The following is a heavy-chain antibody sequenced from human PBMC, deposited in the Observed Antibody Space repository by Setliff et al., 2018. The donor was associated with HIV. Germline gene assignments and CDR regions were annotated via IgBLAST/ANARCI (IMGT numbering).Heavy chain of an antibody. D-gene: IGHD2-8*02. CDR2: IHTSGST. J-gene: IGHJ3*02. V-gene: IGHV4-61*09. Sequence: SETLSLTCTVSGGSISSGTYFWSWIRQPAGKGLEWIGHIHTSGSTYYNPSLKSRLTISVDTSKNQFSLKLSSVTAADTAVYYCARDLVAAFDIWGQGTMVTVSS. CDR3: ARDLVAAFDI. CDR1: GGSISSGTYF.